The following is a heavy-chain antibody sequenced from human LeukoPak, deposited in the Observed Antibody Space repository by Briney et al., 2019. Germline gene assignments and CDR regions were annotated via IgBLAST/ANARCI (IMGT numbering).Heavy chain of an antibody. V-gene: IGHV3-23*01. J-gene: IGHJ6*03. Sequence: GGSLRLSCAASGFTFSNYAMSWVRQAPGKGLEWVSAMSGSGGMTYSADSVKGRFTISRDNSKNTLDLQMNSLRAEDTAVYYCARDILTGLGYMDVWGKGTTVTISS. CDR2: MSGSGGMT. CDR1: GFTFSNYA. D-gene: IGHD3-9*01. CDR3: ARDILTGLGYMDV.